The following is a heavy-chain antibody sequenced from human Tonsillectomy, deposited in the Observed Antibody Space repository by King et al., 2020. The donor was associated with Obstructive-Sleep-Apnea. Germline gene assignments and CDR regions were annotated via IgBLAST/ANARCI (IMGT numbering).Heavy chain of an antibody. CDR2: ISWKSCSL. CDR3: AKDEGSLRLAFDI. V-gene: IGHV3-9*01. J-gene: IGHJ3*02. CDR1: GFTFDDYA. D-gene: IGHD5-12*01. Sequence: VQLVESGGGLVQPGRSLRLSCAASGFTFDDYAMHWVRQAPGKGVEWVSGISWKSCSLSYADYVKGRFTLSRDNAKNSLYLQMNRLRAGDTALFYCAKDEGSLRLAFDIWGQGTMVTVSS.